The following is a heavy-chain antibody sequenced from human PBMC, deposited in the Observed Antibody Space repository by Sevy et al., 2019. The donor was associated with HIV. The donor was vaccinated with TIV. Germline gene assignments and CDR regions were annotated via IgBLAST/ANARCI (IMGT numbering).Heavy chain of an antibody. Sequence: GGSLRLSCAASGFTFSSYGMYWVRQAPGKGLEWVAVISYDGSNKYYADSVKGRFTISRDNSKNTLYLQMNSLRAEDTAVYYCAKWGLAAAGQPDAFDIWGQGTMVTVSS. CDR2: ISYDGSNK. CDR3: AKWGLAAAGQPDAFDI. CDR1: GFTFSSYG. D-gene: IGHD6-13*01. J-gene: IGHJ3*02. V-gene: IGHV3-30*18.